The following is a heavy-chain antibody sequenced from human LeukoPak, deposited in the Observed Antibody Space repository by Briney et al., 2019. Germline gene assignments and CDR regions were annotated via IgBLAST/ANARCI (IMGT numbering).Heavy chain of an antibody. CDR3: AREPKARTYDFWSGYRHYYYMDV. CDR2: ISYDGSNK. Sequence: GRSLRLSCAASGFTFSSYAMHWVRQAPGKGLEWVAVISYDGSNKYYADSVKGRFTISRDNAKNSLYLQMNSLRAEDTAVYYCAREPKARTYDFWSGYRHYYYMDVWGKGTTVTVSS. J-gene: IGHJ6*03. CDR1: GFTFSSYA. D-gene: IGHD3-3*01. V-gene: IGHV3-30-3*01.